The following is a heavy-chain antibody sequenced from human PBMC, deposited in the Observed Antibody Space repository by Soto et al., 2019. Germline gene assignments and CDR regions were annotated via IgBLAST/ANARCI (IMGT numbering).Heavy chain of an antibody. CDR1: GYTFTSYA. J-gene: IGHJ4*02. CDR2: INAGNGNT. CDR3: ARGVGPTYFDY. V-gene: IGHV1-3*01. Sequence: ASVKVSCKASGYTFTSYAMHWERQAPGQRPEWMGWINAGNGNTKYSQRFQGRVTITRDTSATTAYMELSSLRSEDTAVYYCARGVGPTYFDYWGLGSLVTVSS. D-gene: IGHD1-26*01.